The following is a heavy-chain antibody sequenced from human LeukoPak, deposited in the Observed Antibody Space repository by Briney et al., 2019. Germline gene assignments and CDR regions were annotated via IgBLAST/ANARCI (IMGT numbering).Heavy chain of an antibody. V-gene: IGHV4-4*02. CDR3: ARSPYYYDSSGTAFDI. Sequence: SGTLSLTCAVSGGSISSSNWWSWVRQPPGEGLEWIGEIYHSGSTNYNPSLKSRVTISVDKSKNQFSLKLSSVTAADTAVYYCARSPYYYDSSGTAFDIWGQGTMVTVSS. D-gene: IGHD3-22*01. J-gene: IGHJ3*02. CDR2: IYHSGST. CDR1: GGSISSSNW.